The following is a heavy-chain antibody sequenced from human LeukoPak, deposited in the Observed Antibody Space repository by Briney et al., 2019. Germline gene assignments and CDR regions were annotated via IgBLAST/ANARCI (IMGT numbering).Heavy chain of an antibody. Sequence: PSQTLSLTCTVSGGSISSGDYYWSWIRQPPGKGLEWIGYIYYSGSTYYNPSLKSRVTISVDTSKNQFSLKLSSVTAADTAVYYCARESRGDIVVVPAAIDWYFDLWGRGTLVTVSS. CDR3: ARESRGDIVVVPAAIDWYFDL. D-gene: IGHD2-2*01. CDR1: GGSISSGDYY. V-gene: IGHV4-30-4*08. CDR2: IYYSGST. J-gene: IGHJ2*01.